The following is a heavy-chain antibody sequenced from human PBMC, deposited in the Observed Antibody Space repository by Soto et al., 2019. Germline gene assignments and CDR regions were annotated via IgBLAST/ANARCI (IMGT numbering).Heavy chain of an antibody. Sequence: QVQLVQSGAEVKKPGSSVKVSCKASGGTFSSYAISWVRQAPGQGLEWMGGIIPIFGRADYAQKFQGRVTMTAGESTSTAYMELSSLRSEDTAVYYCAVTMTNYYYYGMDVWGQGTTVTVSS. CDR1: GGTFSSYA. CDR2: IIPIFGRA. CDR3: AVTMTNYYYYGMDV. D-gene: IGHD3-22*01. V-gene: IGHV1-69*12. J-gene: IGHJ6*02.